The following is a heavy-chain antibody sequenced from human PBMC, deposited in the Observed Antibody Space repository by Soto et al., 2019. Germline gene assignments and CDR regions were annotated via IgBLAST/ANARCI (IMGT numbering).Heavy chain of an antibody. V-gene: IGHV1-46*01. CDR2: INPSGGST. D-gene: IGHD3-22*01. J-gene: IGHJ5*02. CDR3: ARDPYYYDSSGYYSLPWFDP. CDR1: GYTFTSYY. Sequence: ASVKVSCKASGYTFTSYYMHWVRQAPGQGLEWMGIINPSGGSTSYAQKFQGRVTMTRDTSTSTVYMELSSLRSEDTAVYYCARDPYYYDSSGYYSLPWFDPWGQGTLVTVYS.